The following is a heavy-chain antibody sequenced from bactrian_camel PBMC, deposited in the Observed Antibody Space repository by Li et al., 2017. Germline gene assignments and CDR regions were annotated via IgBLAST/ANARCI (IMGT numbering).Heavy chain of an antibody. Sequence: HVQLVESGGGLVQPGGSLRLSCAGSGFTLSSVWMFWVRHAPGKGLELVSTITNSGDTPYYAESVEGRFTFSRDTRRNMVYLQMSSLNAEDTAVYYCVRDLLSQFQYWGQGTQVTVS. CDR3: VRDLLSQFQY. J-gene: IGHJ4*01. CDR2: ITNSGDTP. CDR1: GFTLSSVW. V-gene: IGHV3S1*01. D-gene: IGHD2*01.